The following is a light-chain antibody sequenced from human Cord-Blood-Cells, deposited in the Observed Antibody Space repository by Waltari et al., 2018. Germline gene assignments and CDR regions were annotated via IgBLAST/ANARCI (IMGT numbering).Light chain of an antibody. V-gene: IGKV3-11*01. CDR1: QSVSSY. CDR3: QQRSNWLT. Sequence: IVLTQSPATLSLSPGARATLSCRASQSVSSYFAWYQQKPGQAPMLIIYDASNRATGIPARFSGSGSGTDFTLTISSLEPEDFAVYYCQQRSNWLTFGGGTKVEIK. CDR2: DAS. J-gene: IGKJ4*01.